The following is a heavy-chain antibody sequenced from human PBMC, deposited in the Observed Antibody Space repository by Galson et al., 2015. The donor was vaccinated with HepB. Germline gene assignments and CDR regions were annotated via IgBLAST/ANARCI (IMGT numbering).Heavy chain of an antibody. J-gene: IGHJ3*02. V-gene: IGHV3-11*05. CDR3: VKDRGVGHPPHDGFDI. CDR1: GFTFSDYY. Sequence: SLRLSCAASGFTFSDYYMSWIRQAPGKGLEWLSYISSSTTYTNYADSVKGRLTISRDNSKNTLYLQMNSLRAEDTALYYCVKDRGVGHPPHDGFDIWGQGTMVTVSS. CDR2: ISSSTTYT. D-gene: IGHD1-26*01.